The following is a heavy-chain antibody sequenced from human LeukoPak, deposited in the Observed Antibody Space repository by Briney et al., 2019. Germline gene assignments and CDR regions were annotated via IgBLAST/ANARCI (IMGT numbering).Heavy chain of an antibody. J-gene: IGHJ4*02. Sequence: PGGSLRLSCAASGFTFSSYGMHWVRQAPGKGLEWVAFIRYDGSNKYYADSAKGRFTISRDNSKNTLYLQMNSLRAEDTAVYYCAKGRYNWNDGASGYFDYWGQGTLVTVSS. CDR3: AKGRYNWNDGASGYFDY. CDR1: GFTFSSYG. CDR2: IRYDGSNK. D-gene: IGHD1-20*01. V-gene: IGHV3-30*02.